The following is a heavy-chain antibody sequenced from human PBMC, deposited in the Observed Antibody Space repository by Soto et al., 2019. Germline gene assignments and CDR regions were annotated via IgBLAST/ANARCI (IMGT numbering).Heavy chain of an antibody. CDR3: ASLPRFYYGSGYGMDV. D-gene: IGHD3-10*01. Sequence: QVQLVQSGTEVKKPGSSVKVSCKASGGTFRSNAISWVRQAPGQGLEWMGGLIPIFGTTNYAQKFQGRVTITADASASTAYMELSSLRSDDTAVYYCASLPRFYYGSGYGMDVWGQGTTVTVSS. CDR1: GGTFRSNA. V-gene: IGHV1-69*01. CDR2: LIPIFGTT. J-gene: IGHJ6*02.